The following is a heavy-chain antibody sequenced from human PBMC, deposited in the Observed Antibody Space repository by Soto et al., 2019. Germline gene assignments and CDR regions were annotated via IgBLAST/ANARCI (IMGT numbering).Heavy chain of an antibody. Sequence: GGSLRLSCAASGFTFSGSAMHWVRQASGKGLEWVGRIRSKANSYATAYAASVKGRFTISRDDSKNTAYLQMNSLKTEDTAVYYCTKTPAIYYYYMDVWGKGTTVTVSS. J-gene: IGHJ6*03. CDR1: GFTFSGSA. CDR2: IRSKANSYAT. V-gene: IGHV3-73*01. CDR3: TKTPAIYYYYMDV.